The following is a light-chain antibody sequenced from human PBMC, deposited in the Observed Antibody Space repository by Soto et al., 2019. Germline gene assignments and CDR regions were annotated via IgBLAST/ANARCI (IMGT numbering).Light chain of an antibody. Sequence: QSALTQPRSVSGSPGQSVTISCAGTSSDVGSYGYVSWYQQLPGKAPKLMIYDVSKRPSGVPDRFSGSKSGSTASLTISGLRSEDEADYYCAAWDDRLSGVVFGGGTKLTVL. V-gene: IGLV2-11*01. J-gene: IGLJ2*01. CDR2: DVS. CDR1: SSDVGSYGY. CDR3: AAWDDRLSGVV.